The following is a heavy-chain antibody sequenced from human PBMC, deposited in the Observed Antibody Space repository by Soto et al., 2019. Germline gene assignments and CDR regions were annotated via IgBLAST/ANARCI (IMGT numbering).Heavy chain of an antibody. D-gene: IGHD1-26*01. V-gene: IGHV1-46*01. CDR2: INPSGGST. J-gene: IGHJ6*02. CDR3: ARDPGQYSGSYSGMDV. CDR1: GYTFTSYY. Sequence: ASVKVSCKASGYTFTSYYMHWVRQAPGQGLEWMGIINPSGGSTSYAQKFQGRVTMTRDTSTSTVYMELSSLRSEDTAVYYCARDPGQYSGSYSGMDVWGQGXTVTVYS.